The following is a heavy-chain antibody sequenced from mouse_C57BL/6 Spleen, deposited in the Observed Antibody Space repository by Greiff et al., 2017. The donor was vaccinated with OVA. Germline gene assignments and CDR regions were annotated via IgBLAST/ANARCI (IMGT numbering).Heavy chain of an antibody. V-gene: IGHV5-16*01. CDR3: AREGTGRVFDY. D-gene: IGHD4-1*01. CDR2: INYDGSSN. Sequence: EVKLVESEGGLVQPGSSLKLSCKASGFTFSDYYMDWVRQVPEKGLEWVANINYDGSSNYYLDSLKSRFIFSRDNAKNSLYRQMSSLKSEDTATYYCAREGTGRVFDYWGQGTTLTVSS. CDR1: GFTFSDYY. J-gene: IGHJ2*01.